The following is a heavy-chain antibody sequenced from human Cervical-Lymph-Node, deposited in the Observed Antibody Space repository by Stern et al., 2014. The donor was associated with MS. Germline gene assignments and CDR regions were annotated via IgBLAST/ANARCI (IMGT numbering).Heavy chain of an antibody. CDR2: INPSGGST. CDR3: ARDLPVTIFGVVTPERYYYYGMDV. D-gene: IGHD3-3*01. Sequence: DQLVESGAEVKKPGASVKVSCKASGYPFTSYYMHWVRQAPGQGLEWMGIINPSGGSTSYAQKFQGRVTIPRDTSTSTVYMELSSLRSEDTAVYYCARDLPVTIFGVVTPERYYYYGMDVWGQGTTVTVSS. J-gene: IGHJ6*02. CDR1: GYPFTSYY. V-gene: IGHV1-46*03.